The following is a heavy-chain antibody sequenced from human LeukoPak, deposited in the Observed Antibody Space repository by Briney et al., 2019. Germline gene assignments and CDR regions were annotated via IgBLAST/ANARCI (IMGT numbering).Heavy chain of an antibody. V-gene: IGHV3-21*01. D-gene: IGHD1-26*01. J-gene: IGHJ4*02. CDR3: VREAAATLFDY. Sequence: GGSLRLSCAASGFTFSSYTMNWGRQAPGKGLEWVAAISSSSRDILYADSVKGRFSISRDNTHNSLSLRMNSLGAEDTAVYYCVREAAATLFDYWGQGTLVTVSS. CDR2: ISSSSRDI. CDR1: GFTFSSYT.